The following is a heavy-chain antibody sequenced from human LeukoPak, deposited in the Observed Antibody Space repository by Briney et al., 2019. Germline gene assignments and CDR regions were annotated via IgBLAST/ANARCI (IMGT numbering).Heavy chain of an antibody. V-gene: IGHV3-73*01. D-gene: IGHD1-26*01. CDR3: IRGAASGSYYGFDV. CDR1: GFTFSGST. J-gene: IGHJ6*02. CDR2: IRSKANNYAT. Sequence: GSLRLSCAASGFTFSGSTMHWVRQASGKGLEWVGRIRSKANNYATAYATSVKGRFTLSRDDSKNTAYLQMNSLKTEDTAVYYCIRGAASGSYYGFDVWGQGATVTVSS.